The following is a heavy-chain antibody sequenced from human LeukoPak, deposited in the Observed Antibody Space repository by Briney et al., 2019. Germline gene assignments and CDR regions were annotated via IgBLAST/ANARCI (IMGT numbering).Heavy chain of an antibody. V-gene: IGHV3-7*01. CDR2: IKEDGSDK. CDR3: ARRPFGADY. Sequence: PGGSLRLSCAASGFTFSNYWMTWVRQAPGKGLEWVANIKEDGSDKYYVDSVKGRFTISRDNAKNSLYLQMNSLRAEDTAIYYCARRPFGADYWGQGTLVTVSS. J-gene: IGHJ4*02. D-gene: IGHD3-10*01. CDR1: GFTFSNYW.